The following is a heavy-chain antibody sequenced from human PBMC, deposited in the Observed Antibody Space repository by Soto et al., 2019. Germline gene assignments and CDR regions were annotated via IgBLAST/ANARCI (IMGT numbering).Heavy chain of an antibody. CDR3: ARTVRSGYDSYYGMDV. CDR2: ISSSSSYI. CDR1: GFTFSSYS. Sequence: GGSLRLSCAASGFTFSSYSMNWVRQAPGKGLEWVSSISSSSSYIYYADSVKGRFTISRDNAKNSLYLQMNSLRAEDTAVYYCARTVRSGYDSYYGMDVWGQGTTVTVSS. D-gene: IGHD5-12*01. V-gene: IGHV3-21*01. J-gene: IGHJ6*02.